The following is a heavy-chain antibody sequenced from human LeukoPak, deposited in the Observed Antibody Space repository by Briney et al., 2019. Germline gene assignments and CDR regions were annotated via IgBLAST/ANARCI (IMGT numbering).Heavy chain of an antibody. Sequence: GGSLRLSCAASGFTFSNYDMHWVRQATGKGLEWVSAIGTAGDTYYQGSVRGRFTMSRENAKNSLYLQMNGLTAGDTAVYYCARGADTHFDYWGQGILVTVSS. CDR1: GFTFSNYD. CDR3: ARGADTHFDY. CDR2: IGTAGDT. J-gene: IGHJ4*02. D-gene: IGHD2-15*01. V-gene: IGHV3-13*04.